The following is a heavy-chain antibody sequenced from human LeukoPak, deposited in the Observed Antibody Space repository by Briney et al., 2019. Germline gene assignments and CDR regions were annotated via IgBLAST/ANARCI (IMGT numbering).Heavy chain of an antibody. D-gene: IGHD3-3*01. CDR2: IYYSGST. CDR1: GASISSGDYY. J-gene: IGHJ5*02. CDR3: AREGSTIFGVVPTRDGWFDP. V-gene: IGHV4-30-4*02. Sequence: SSETLSLTCTVSGASISSGDYYWSWIRQPPGKGLEWIGYIYYSGSTYYNPSLKSRVTISVDTSKNHFSLKLSSVTAADTAVYYCAREGSTIFGVVPTRDGWFDPWGQGTLVTVSS.